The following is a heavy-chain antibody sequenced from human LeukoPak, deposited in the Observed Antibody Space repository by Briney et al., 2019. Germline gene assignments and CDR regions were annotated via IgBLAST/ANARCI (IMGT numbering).Heavy chain of an antibody. CDR2: IYYSGST. CDR1: GGSFSSYY. V-gene: IGHV4-59*01. D-gene: IGHD5-18*01. CDR3: GSGYSYGFYY. J-gene: IGHJ4*02. Sequence: SATLSLTCTVSGGSFSSYYWSWIRQPPGQGLEWIGYIYYSGSTNYNPSLKRRVTIPVDTSKNQFCLKLSSVSAGDTALYYCGSGYSYGFYYWGQGTLVTVSS.